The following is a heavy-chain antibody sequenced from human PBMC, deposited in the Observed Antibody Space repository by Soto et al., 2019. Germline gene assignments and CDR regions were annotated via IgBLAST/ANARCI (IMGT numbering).Heavy chain of an antibody. CDR2: ISYDGSNK. V-gene: IGHV3-30*18. Sequence: SGGSLRLSCEASGFSFSSYGMHWVRQAPGKGLEWVAFISYDGSNKYYVDSVQGRFTIFRDSSRNALDLQMNSLRPEDTAVYYCAKALGELSPESYDYWGQGTLVTVSS. CDR3: AKALGELSPESYDY. CDR1: GFSFSSYG. J-gene: IGHJ4*02. D-gene: IGHD3-16*02.